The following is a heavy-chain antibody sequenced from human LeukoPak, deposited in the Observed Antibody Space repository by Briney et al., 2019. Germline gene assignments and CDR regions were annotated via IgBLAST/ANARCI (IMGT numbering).Heavy chain of an antibody. Sequence: SETLSLTCTVSGGSISSYYWSWIRQPPGKGLEWIGYIHYSGSTNYNPSLKSRVTISVDKSKNQFSLKLSSVTAADTAVYYCARDQGYGGYLDYWGQGTLVTVSS. CDR1: GGSISSYY. CDR2: IHYSGST. V-gene: IGHV4-59*12. J-gene: IGHJ4*02. CDR3: ARDQGYGGYLDY. D-gene: IGHD1-26*01.